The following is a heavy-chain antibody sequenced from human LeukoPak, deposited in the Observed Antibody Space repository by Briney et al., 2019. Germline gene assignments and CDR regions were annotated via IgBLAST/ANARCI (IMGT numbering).Heavy chain of an antibody. CDR2: ISGSGGST. CDR1: GFTFSSYA. V-gene: IGHV3-23*01. J-gene: IGHJ4*02. Sequence: GGSLRLSCAASGFTFSSYAMSWVRQAPGKGLEWVSAISGSGGSTYYADSVKGRFTISRDNSKNTLYLQMNSLRAKDTAVYYCAKDRSSYLYCGGDCYDDYWGQGTLVTVSS. D-gene: IGHD2-21*02. CDR3: AKDRSSYLYCGGDCYDDY.